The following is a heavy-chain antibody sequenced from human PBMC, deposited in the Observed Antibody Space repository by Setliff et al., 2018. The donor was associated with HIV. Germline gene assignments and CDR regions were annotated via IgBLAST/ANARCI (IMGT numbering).Heavy chain of an antibody. CDR1: GGSISSGSYY. CDR3: ARRRDFDY. V-gene: IGHV4-61*02. CDR2: IYTSGST. J-gene: IGHJ4*02. Sequence: SETLSLTCTVSGGSISSGSYYWSWIRQPAGRGLEWIGRIYTSGSTNYNPSLKSRVTISVDTSKNQFSLKLSSVTAADTAVYYCARRRDFDYWGQGTLVTRLL.